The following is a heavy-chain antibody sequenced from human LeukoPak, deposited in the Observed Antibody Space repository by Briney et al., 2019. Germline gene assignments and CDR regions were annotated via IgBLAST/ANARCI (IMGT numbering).Heavy chain of an antibody. Sequence: SETLSLTCTVSGGSISSYYWSWIRQPAGKGLEWIGRIHTSGSTNYNPSLKSRVTMSVDTSKNQFSLKLSSVTAADTAVYYCARGEIVGATGYYFDYWGQGTLVTVSS. V-gene: IGHV4-4*07. D-gene: IGHD1-26*01. CDR2: IHTSGST. J-gene: IGHJ4*02. CDR3: ARGEIVGATGYYFDY. CDR1: GGSISSYY.